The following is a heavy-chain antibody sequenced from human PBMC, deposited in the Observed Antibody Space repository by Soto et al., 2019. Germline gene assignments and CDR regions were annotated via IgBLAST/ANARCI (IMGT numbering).Heavy chain of an antibody. CDR2: IIPILGIA. V-gene: IGHV1-69*02. D-gene: IGHD4-4*01. J-gene: IGHJ4*02. CDR3: ARGVTGAVLDY. CDR1: GGTFSSYT. Sequence: QVQLVQSGAEVKKPGSSVKVSCKASGGTFSSYTISWVRQAPGQGLEWMGRIIPILGIANYAQKFQGRVTITADKPTSTAYMELSSLRSEDTAVYYCARGVTGAVLDYWGQGPLVTVSS.